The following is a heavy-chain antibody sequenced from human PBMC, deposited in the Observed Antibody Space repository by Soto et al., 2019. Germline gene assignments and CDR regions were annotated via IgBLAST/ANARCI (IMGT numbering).Heavy chain of an antibody. J-gene: IGHJ2*01. CDR1: GFNVGQAE. CDR3: VIDDFFNRRSYLYPTFTL. D-gene: IGHD1-26*01. CDR2: MKSIFFGETI. V-gene: IGHV3-15*01. Sequence: SWGGAGFNVGQAERSYVGQTPGEGLGWVVSMKSIFFGETIDYAEPVKGRFTISRDDSESTLFLQMSSLQTEDTAVYYCVIDDFFNRRSYLYPTFTLW.